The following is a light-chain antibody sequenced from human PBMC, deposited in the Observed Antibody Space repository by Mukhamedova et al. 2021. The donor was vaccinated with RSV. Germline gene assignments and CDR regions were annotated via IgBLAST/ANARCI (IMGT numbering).Light chain of an antibody. J-gene: IGKJ1*01. CDR2: SAS. CDR3: QQSSSIVWT. V-gene: IGKV1-39*01. Sequence: WYQRRVHGEAPKLLIYSASILESGVPSRFSGSGTGTNFSITVSSLQTEDLATYYCQQSSSIVWTFGQGTKVEIK.